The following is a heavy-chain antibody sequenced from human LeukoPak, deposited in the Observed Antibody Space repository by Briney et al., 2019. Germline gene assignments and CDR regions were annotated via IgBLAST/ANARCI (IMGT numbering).Heavy chain of an antibody. CDR1: GVTFSSYA. J-gene: IGHJ3*02. CDR2: ISGSGGST. Sequence: GGSLRLSCAASGVTFSSYAMSWVRQAPGKGLEWVSAISGSGGSTYYADSVKGRFTISRDNSKNTLYLQMNSPRAEDTAVYYCAKGGNSGYSDYDAFDIWGQGTMVTVSS. V-gene: IGHV3-23*01. CDR3: AKGGNSGYSDYDAFDI. D-gene: IGHD3-22*01.